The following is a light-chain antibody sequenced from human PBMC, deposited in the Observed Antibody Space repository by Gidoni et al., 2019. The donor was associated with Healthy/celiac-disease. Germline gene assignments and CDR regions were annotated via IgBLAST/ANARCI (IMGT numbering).Light chain of an antibody. V-gene: IGKV3-20*01. CDR1: QSVSSSY. CDR2: GAS. Sequence: DIVLTQSPGPLSLSPGERATLSCRASQSVSSSYLAWYQQKPGQAPRLLIYGASSRATGIPDRFSGSGSGTDFTLTISRLEPEDFAVYYCQQDGSSPHTFXXXTKVEIK. J-gene: IGKJ1*01. CDR3: QQDGSSPHT.